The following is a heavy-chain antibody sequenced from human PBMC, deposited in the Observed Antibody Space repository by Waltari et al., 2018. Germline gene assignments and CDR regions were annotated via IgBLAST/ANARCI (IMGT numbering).Heavy chain of an antibody. CDR1: GSTFTSYD. CDR2: MDTKNGNT. V-gene: IGHV1-8*01. J-gene: IGHJ1*01. Sequence: QVQLVQSGADVKRPAASVMVSCKASGSTFTSYDIHWVRQATGQGLEWMGWMDTKNGNTAYVQKFKGRVTRTRDLSINTDYMDLSSIASEDTGMYFCARGTDYGEDDFQHGGQGTLVTVSS. D-gene: IGHD4-17*01. CDR3: ARGTDYGEDDFQH.